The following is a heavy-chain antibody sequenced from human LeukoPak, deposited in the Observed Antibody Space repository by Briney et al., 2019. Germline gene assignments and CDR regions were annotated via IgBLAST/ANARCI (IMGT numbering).Heavy chain of an antibody. CDR2: INHSGST. V-gene: IGHV4-39*07. D-gene: IGHD3-3*01. CDR1: GGSISSGDYY. CDR3: ARTYYDFWSGYYTGFDY. Sequence: SETLSLTCTVSGGSISSGDYYWSWIRQPPGKGLEWIGEINHSGSTNYNPSLKSRVTISVDTSKNQFSLKLSSVTAADTAVYYCARTYYDFWSGYYTGFDYWGQGTLVTVSS. J-gene: IGHJ4*02.